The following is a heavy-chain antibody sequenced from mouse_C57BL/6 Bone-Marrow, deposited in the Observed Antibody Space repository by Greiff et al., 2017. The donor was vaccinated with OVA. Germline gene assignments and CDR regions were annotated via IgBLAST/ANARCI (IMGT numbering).Heavy chain of an antibody. CDR3: ARGSSYYFDY. J-gene: IGHJ2*01. V-gene: IGHV5-6*01. CDR2: ISSGGSYT. Sequence: EVQRVESGGDLVKPGGSLKLSCAASGFTFSSYGMSWVRPTPDKRLEWVATISSGGSYTYYPDSVKGRFPISRDNAKNTLYLQMSSLKSEDTAMYYCARGSSYYFDYWGQGTTLTVSS. CDR1: GFTFSSYG.